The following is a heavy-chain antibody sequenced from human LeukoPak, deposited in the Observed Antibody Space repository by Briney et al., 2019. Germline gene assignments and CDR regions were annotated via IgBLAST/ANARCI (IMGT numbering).Heavy chain of an antibody. CDR2: FSGSGAST. Sequence: GGSLKLSCAASGFTFSTFAMSWVRQAPGTGPEWVSCFSGSGASTYYADSVKGRFTISRDNSKNTLYLQMNSLRAEDTAVYYCAKFSPTPLLNYYYYGLDVWGQGTTVTVSS. CDR3: AKFSPTPLLNYYYYGLDV. V-gene: IGHV3-23*01. CDR1: GFTFSTFA. J-gene: IGHJ6*02.